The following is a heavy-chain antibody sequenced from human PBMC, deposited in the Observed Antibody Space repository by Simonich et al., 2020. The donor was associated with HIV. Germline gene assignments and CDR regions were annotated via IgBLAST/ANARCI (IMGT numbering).Heavy chain of an antibody. CDR2: ISYDGSNK. Sequence: QVQLVESGGGVVQPGRSLRLSCAASGFTFSSYAMHWVRQAPGKGLEWVAVISYDGSNKYYADSVKGRFTISRDHSKTTLYLQMNSLRAEDTAVYYCASGGSISSVWADDYWGQGTLVTVSS. V-gene: IGHV3-30*07. J-gene: IGHJ4*02. D-gene: IGHD3-16*01. CDR1: GFTFSSYA. CDR3: ASGGSISSVWADDY.